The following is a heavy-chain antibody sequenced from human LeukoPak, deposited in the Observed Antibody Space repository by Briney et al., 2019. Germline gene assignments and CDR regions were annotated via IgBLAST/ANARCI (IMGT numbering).Heavy chain of an antibody. Sequence: GGSLRLSCAASGFTFGSRWMSWVRQAPGKGLEWVADINQDGSDKHYVDSVKGRFTISRDNAESSLYLQVNSLRAEDTAVYYCVRDPRSFHFWGQGTLVTVSS. V-gene: IGHV3-7*01. CDR3: VRDPRSFHF. CDR1: GFTFGSRW. CDR2: INQDGSDK. J-gene: IGHJ1*01. D-gene: IGHD3-16*02.